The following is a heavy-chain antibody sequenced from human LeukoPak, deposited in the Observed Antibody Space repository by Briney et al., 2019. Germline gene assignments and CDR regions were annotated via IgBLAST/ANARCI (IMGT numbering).Heavy chain of an antibody. V-gene: IGHV3-53*01. Sequence: GGSLRLSCAASGFTVSSNYMSWVRQAPEKGLEWVSVIYSGGSTYYADSVKGRFTISRDNSKNTLYLQMNSLRAEDTAVYYCARDIAAAGYFDYWGQGTLVTVSS. D-gene: IGHD6-13*01. CDR2: IYSGGST. CDR3: ARDIAAAGYFDY. J-gene: IGHJ4*02. CDR1: GFTVSSNY.